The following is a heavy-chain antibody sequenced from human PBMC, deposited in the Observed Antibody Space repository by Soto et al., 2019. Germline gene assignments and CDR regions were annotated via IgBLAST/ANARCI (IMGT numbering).Heavy chain of an antibody. CDR2: INHSGST. V-gene: IGHV4-34*01. CDR1: GGSFSGYY. D-gene: IGHD2-15*01. J-gene: IGHJ4*02. CDR3: ARGGYCSGGSCLDFDY. Sequence: QVQLQQWGAGLLKPSETLSLTCAVYGGSFSGYYWSWIRQPPGKGLEWIGEINHSGSTNYNPSLKCRVTISVDTSKNQFSLKLSSVTAADTAVYYCARGGYCSGGSCLDFDYWGQGTLVTVSS.